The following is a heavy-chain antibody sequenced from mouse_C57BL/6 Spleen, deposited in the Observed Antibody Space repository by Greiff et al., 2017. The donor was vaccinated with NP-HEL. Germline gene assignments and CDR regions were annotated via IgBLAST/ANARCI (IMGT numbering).Heavy chain of an antibody. CDR2: INPSDSET. CDR3: ARRKTGGHFDY. D-gene: IGHD4-1*01. Sequence: QVQLQQPGAELVRPGSSVKLSCKASGYTFTSYWMHWVKQRPIQGLEWIGNINPSDSETHYNQKFKDKATLTVDKSSSTAYMQLSSLTSEDSAVYYCARRKTGGHFDYWGQGTTLTVSS. V-gene: IGHV1-52*01. CDR1: GYTFTSYW. J-gene: IGHJ2*01.